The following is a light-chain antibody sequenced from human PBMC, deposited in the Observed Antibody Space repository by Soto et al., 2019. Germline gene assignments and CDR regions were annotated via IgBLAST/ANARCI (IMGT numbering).Light chain of an antibody. J-gene: IGKJ1*01. V-gene: IGKV3-15*01. CDR3: QQHNKWPRT. CDR2: DAS. Sequence: EVTQSAPKRSVSPGEIVTLSCWASKSVSDNLAWYQQKPGQAPRLLIYDASTRATGIPARFSGSGSGTGFTLTMSSLQSEEFAVYYCQQHNKWPRTVGQGTNVEIK. CDR1: KSVSDN.